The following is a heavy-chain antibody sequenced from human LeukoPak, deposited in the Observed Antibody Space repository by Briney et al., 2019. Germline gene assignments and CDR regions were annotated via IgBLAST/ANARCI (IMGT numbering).Heavy chain of an antibody. CDR1: GGSISSYY. CDR3: ARVYSSSSRRSFDY. J-gene: IGHJ4*02. Sequence: SETLSLTCNVSGGSISSYYWSWIRQPPGKGLEWSGYIYYSGSTNYNPSLKSRVTISVDTSKNQFSLKLSSVPAADTAVYYCARVYSSSSRRSFDYWGQGTLVTVSS. CDR2: IYYSGST. V-gene: IGHV4-59*12. D-gene: IGHD6-6*01.